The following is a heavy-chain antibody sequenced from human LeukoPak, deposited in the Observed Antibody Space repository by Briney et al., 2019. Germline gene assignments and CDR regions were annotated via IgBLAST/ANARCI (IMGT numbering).Heavy chain of an antibody. CDR3: ARDYDVLTAYPPTQLFDP. D-gene: IGHD3-9*01. Sequence: PSETLSLTCTVSGYSISSGYYWGWIRQPPGKGLEWTGSIDHSGSTNYDPSLKSRVTMSVDTAKNRFSLQLNSVTAADTAVYYCARDYDVLTAYPPTQLFDPWGQGTLVTVSS. J-gene: IGHJ5*02. CDR1: GYSISSGYY. V-gene: IGHV4-38-2*02. CDR2: IDHSGST.